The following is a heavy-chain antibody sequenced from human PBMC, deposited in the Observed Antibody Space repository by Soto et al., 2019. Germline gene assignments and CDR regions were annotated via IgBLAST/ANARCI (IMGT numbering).Heavy chain of an antibody. CDR2: VSFDGSNK. CDR3: ARDQTGITTTGGGRIDH. V-gene: IGHV3-30-3*01. Sequence: QAQLVESGGGVVQPGRSLRLSCAASGFTFSTHAMHWVCQAPGKGLECVAIVSFDGSNKYYADSVKGRFTISRDNSKNTLYLQMSGLTPEDTAVYYCARDQTGITTTGGGRIDHWGQGTLVTVSS. J-gene: IGHJ4*02. CDR1: GFTFSTHA. D-gene: IGHD1-20*01.